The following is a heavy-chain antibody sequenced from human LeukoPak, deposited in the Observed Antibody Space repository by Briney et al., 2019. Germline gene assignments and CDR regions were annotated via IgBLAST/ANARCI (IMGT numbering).Heavy chain of an antibody. Sequence: ALRSLSLTCTVSGGSISSYYWSWIRQPPGNGLEWSGYIDYSVTTNSNPSLRRPVTISVDTSKNQLSLKLSSVTAADRAVYYCAGGGDCSGGSCPHDYWGQGTLVTVSS. D-gene: IGHD2-15*01. CDR3: AGGGDCSGGSCPHDY. CDR1: GGSISSYY. J-gene: IGHJ4*02. CDR2: IDYSVTT. V-gene: IGHV4-59*03.